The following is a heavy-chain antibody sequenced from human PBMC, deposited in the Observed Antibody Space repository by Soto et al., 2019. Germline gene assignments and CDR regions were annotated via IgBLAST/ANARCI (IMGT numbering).Heavy chain of an antibody. J-gene: IGHJ4*02. Sequence: VQLLESGGGLVQPGGSLRLSCAASGFTFNRYAMNWVRQTPGKGLEWIGEINHSGSTNYNPSLKSRVTISVDTSKNQFSLKLSSVTAADTAVYYCARERDDYVWGSYRSGAYYFDYWGQGTLVTVSS. CDR3: ARERDDYVWGSYRSGAYYFDY. CDR2: INHSGST. CDR1: GFTFNRYA. V-gene: IGHV4-34*01. D-gene: IGHD3-16*02.